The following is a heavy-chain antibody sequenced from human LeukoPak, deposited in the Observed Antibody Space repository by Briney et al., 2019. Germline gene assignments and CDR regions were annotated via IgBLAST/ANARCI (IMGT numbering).Heavy chain of an antibody. D-gene: IGHD3-16*02. Sequence: GGSLRLSCAASGFTFSSYAMYWVRQAPGKGREWVAFIRYDGINKDYADSVKGPFTISRDNSKNMLYLQMSSLRAEDTAVYYCAKDRNVWGTYPLYIDYWGQGTLVTVSS. CDR2: IRYDGINK. CDR3: AKDRNVWGTYPLYIDY. V-gene: IGHV3-30*02. J-gene: IGHJ4*02. CDR1: GFTFSSYA.